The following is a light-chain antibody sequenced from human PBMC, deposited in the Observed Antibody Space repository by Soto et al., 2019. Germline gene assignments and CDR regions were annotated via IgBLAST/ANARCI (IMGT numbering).Light chain of an antibody. CDR1: SSDVGGYNY. Sequence: QSALTQPASVSGSPGQSITISCTGTSSDVGGYNYVSWYQHHPGKAPKLMIYDVSNRPSGVSNRFSGSKSGXTASXTISGLQAEDEADYYCNSYTSSSTHVVFGGGTKLTVL. CDR3: NSYTSSSTHVV. CDR2: DVS. J-gene: IGLJ2*01. V-gene: IGLV2-14*03.